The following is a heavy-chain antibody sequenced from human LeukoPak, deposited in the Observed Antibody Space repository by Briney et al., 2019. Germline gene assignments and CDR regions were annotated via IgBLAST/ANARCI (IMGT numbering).Heavy chain of an antibody. J-gene: IGHJ4*02. CDR3: ATDHGFRGLLWFRESSGAFDY. D-gene: IGHD3-10*01. CDR1: GYTLTELS. V-gene: IGHV1-24*01. Sequence: ASVKVSCKVSGYTLTELSMHWVRQAPGKGLEWMGGFDPEDGETIYAQKFQGRVTMTEDTSTDTAYMELSSLRSEDTAVYYCATDHGFRGLLWFRESSGAFDYWGQGTLVTVSS. CDR2: FDPEDGET.